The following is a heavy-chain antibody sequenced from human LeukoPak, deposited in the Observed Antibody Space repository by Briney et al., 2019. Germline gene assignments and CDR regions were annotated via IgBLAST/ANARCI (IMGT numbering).Heavy chain of an antibody. CDR3: ARIQRKSREYYTLDS. D-gene: IGHD2/OR15-2a*01. Sequence: SETLSLTCAVSGVSINSTNLWSWVRQSPGKGLEWIGEIWHIGSTNYNPSLKSRVIISINKSKNQFSLQLSSVTAADTAIYCCARIQRKSREYYTLDSWGQGTLVTVSS. V-gene: IGHV4-4*01. CDR2: IWHIGST. CDR1: GVSINSTNL. J-gene: IGHJ5*01.